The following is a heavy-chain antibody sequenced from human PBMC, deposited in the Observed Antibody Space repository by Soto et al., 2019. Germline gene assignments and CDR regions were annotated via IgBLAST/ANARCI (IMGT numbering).Heavy chain of an antibody. CDR3: ARPGNYGSGSYLYYLDY. Sequence: QLQLQESGPGLVKPSETLSLTCTVSGGSISSSSYYWGWIRQPPRKGLEWIGSLYYSGSTYYNPSLTSRVTIAEDTSKNQSSLKLSSVTAADTAVYYCARPGNYGSGSYLYYLDYWGQGTLVTVSS. D-gene: IGHD3-10*01. J-gene: IGHJ4*02. CDR2: LYYSGST. CDR1: GGSISSSSYY. V-gene: IGHV4-39*01.